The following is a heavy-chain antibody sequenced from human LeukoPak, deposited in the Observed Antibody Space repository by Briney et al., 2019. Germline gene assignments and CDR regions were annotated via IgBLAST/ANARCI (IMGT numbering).Heavy chain of an antibody. Sequence: ASVKVSCKASGYTFTSYDINWVRQATGQGLEWMGWMNPNSGNTGYAQKFQGRVTITRNTSISTAYMELSSLRSEDTAVYYCASRWFGRDAFDIWGQGTMVTVSS. CDR2: MNPNSGNT. D-gene: IGHD3-10*01. J-gene: IGHJ3*02. V-gene: IGHV1-8*03. CDR1: GYTFTSYD. CDR3: ASRWFGRDAFDI.